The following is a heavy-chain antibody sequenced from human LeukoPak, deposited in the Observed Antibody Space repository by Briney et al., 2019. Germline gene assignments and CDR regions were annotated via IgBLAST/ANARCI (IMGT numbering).Heavy chain of an antibody. CDR3: ARDIGAAGIRLDP. CDR1: GFTFSSHD. CDR2: ISSSGNTI. V-gene: IGHV3-48*03. Sequence: GGSLRLSCGASGFTFSSHDMNWVRQAPGKGLEWVSYISSSGNTIYYADSVKGRFTISRDNPKNSLYLQMNSLRAEDTAVYYCARDIGAAGIRLDPWGQGTLVTVSS. J-gene: IGHJ5*02. D-gene: IGHD6-13*01.